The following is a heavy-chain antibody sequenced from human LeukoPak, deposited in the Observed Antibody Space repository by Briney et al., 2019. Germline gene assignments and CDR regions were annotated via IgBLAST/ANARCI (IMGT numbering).Heavy chain of an antibody. V-gene: IGHV3-23*01. CDR3: AKDFDWFYFDL. Sequence: GGSLRLSCAASGFTFSSYGMHWVRQAPGKGLEWVSAISGSGGSTYYADSVKGRFTISRDNSKNTLYLQMNSLRAEDTAVYYCAKDFDWFYFDLWGRGTLVTVSS. CDR1: GFTFSSYG. CDR2: ISGSGGST. D-gene: IGHD3-9*01. J-gene: IGHJ2*01.